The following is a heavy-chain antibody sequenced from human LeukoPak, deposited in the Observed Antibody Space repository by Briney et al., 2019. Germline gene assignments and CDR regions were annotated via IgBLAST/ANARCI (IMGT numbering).Heavy chain of an antibody. J-gene: IGHJ5*02. CDR1: GFTFGDYA. V-gene: IGHV3-49*04. Sequence: GRSLRLSCTASGFTFGDYAMSWVRQAPGKGLEWVGFIRSKAYGGTTEYAASVKGRFTISRDDSKSIAYLQMNSLKTEDTAVYYCTREAIWFGGPNWFDPWGQGTLVTVSS. CDR3: TREAIWFGGPNWFDP. CDR2: IRSKAYGGTT. D-gene: IGHD3-10*01.